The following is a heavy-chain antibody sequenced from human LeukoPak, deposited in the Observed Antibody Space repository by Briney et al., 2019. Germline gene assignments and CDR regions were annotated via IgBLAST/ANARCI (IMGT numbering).Heavy chain of an antibody. J-gene: IGHJ4*02. V-gene: IGHV4-59*08. D-gene: IGHD3-22*01. CDR1: GGSINSYY. CDR3: ARLRDYESSGYYPPHFDN. Sequence: PSETLSLTCTVSGGSINSYYWSWIRQPPGKGLEWIGYIYYSGSTNYNPSLKSRVTISVDTSRNQFSLKMRSMTAADTAVYYCARLRDYESSGYYPPHFDNWGQGTLVTVSS. CDR2: IYYSGST.